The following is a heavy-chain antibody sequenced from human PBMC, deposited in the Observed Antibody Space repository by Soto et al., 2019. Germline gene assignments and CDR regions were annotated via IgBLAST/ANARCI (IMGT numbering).Heavy chain of an antibody. CDR3: ARDLAPGLVDH. CDR1: GYTFSSYG. Sequence: QVQLVQSGAEVKKPGASVKVSCSASGYTFSSYGIIRVRQAPGQGLEWMGWISAYNGNTNYAQKIQGRVTMTTDTSTSTAYMELTSLRSDDTAVYYGARDLAPGLVDHWGQGTLVTVSS. CDR2: ISAYNGNT. J-gene: IGHJ4*02. V-gene: IGHV1-18*01. D-gene: IGHD1-26*01.